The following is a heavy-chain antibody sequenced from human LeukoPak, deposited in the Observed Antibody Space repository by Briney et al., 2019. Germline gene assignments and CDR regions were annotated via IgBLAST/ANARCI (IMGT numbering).Heavy chain of an antibody. V-gene: IGHV4-59*01. CDR2: IYYSGST. Sequence: SETLSLTCTVSGGSISSYYWSWIRQPPGKGLEWIGYIYYSGSTNYNPSLKSRVTISVDTSKNQFALKLSSVTAADTAVYYCARVVAAAGTMDYWGQGTLVTVSS. CDR3: ARVVAAAGTMDY. CDR1: GGSISSYY. D-gene: IGHD6-13*01. J-gene: IGHJ4*02.